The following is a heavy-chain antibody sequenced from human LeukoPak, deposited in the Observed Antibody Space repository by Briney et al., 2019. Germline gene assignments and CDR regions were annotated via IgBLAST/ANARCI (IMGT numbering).Heavy chain of an antibody. V-gene: IGHV3-20*04. CDR1: GFTFDDYA. D-gene: IGHD1-14*01. Sequence: GGSLRLSCAASGFTFDDYAMSWVRQAPGKGLEWVSGINWNGGSTGYADSVKGRFTISRDNSKNTLYLQMNSLRAEDTAVYYCAKLSDNLEKDYWGQGTLVTVSS. CDR2: INWNGGST. J-gene: IGHJ4*02. CDR3: AKLSDNLEKDY.